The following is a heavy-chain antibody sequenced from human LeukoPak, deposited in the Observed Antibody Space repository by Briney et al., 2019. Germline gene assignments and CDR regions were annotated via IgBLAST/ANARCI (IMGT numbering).Heavy chain of an antibody. CDR2: ISAYNGNT. Sequence: ASVKVSCKASGYTFTSYGISWVRQAPGQGLEWMGWISAYNGNTNYAQKLQGRVTMTTDTSTSTAYMELRSLRSDDTAVYYCARERRFERFSWALPHSSSWEDYYMDVWGKGTTVTISS. D-gene: IGHD6-13*01. CDR1: GYTFTSYG. CDR3: ARERRFERFSWALPHSSSWEDYYMDV. V-gene: IGHV1-18*01. J-gene: IGHJ6*03.